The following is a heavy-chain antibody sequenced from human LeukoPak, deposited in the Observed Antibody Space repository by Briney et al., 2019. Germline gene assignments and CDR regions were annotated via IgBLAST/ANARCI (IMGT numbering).Heavy chain of an antibody. V-gene: IGHV1-2*02. CDR1: GYIFTGYY. Sequence: GASVKVSCKASGYIFTGYYMHWVRQAPGQGVEWMGWINPNSGGTNYAQKFQGRVTMTRDTSISTAYMELSRLRSDDTAVYYCARAQQLVIFDYWGQGTLVTVSS. D-gene: IGHD6-13*01. CDR3: ARAQQLVIFDY. J-gene: IGHJ4*02. CDR2: INPNSGGT.